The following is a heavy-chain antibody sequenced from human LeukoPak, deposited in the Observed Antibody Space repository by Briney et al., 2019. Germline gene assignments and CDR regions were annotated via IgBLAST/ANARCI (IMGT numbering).Heavy chain of an antibody. Sequence: GGSLRLSCAASGFTFSTYEMNWVRQAPGKGPEWVANIKQDGSEKYYVDSVKGRFTISRDNAKNSLYLQMNSLRAEDTAVYYCARLVLRRIFGVVTTTYFDYWGQGTLVTVSS. CDR1: GFTFSTYE. V-gene: IGHV3-7*01. CDR2: IKQDGSEK. J-gene: IGHJ4*02. CDR3: ARLVLRRIFGVVTTTYFDY. D-gene: IGHD3-3*02.